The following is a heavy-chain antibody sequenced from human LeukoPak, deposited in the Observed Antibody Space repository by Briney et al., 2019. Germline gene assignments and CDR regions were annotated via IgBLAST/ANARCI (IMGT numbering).Heavy chain of an antibody. CDR2: ISVSGGVR. J-gene: IGHJ4*02. CDR1: GYPFSSYS. D-gene: IGHD2/OR15-2a*01. CDR3: ARDRGYFYDQLDY. Sequence: GGSLRLSCVASGYPFSSYSMNWIRQAPGKGLEWVSYISVSGGVRSYADSVKGRFTISRDDARNSLYLQMNSLKDEDTAVYYCARDRGYFYDQLDYWGQGTLVAVSS. V-gene: IGHV3-48*02.